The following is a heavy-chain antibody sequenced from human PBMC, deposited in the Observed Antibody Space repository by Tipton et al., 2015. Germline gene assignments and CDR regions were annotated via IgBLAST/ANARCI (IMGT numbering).Heavy chain of an antibody. J-gene: IGHJ4*02. CDR2: IYHSGST. D-gene: IGHD2-21*02. Sequence: TLSLTCSVSGGSIDSYYWSWIRQPPGKGLEWIGSIYHSGSTYYNPSLKSRVTISVDTSKNQFSLKLSSVTAADTAVYYCASPSLPHDRGDYYFQSWGQGSLVTVSS. CDR1: GGSIDSYY. V-gene: IGHV4-59*04. CDR3: ASPSLPHDRGDYYFQS.